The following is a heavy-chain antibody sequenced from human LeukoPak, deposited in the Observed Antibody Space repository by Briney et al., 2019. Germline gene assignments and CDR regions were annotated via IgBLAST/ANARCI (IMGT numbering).Heavy chain of an antibody. CDR2: IYSGGST. Sequence: GGSLRLSCAASGFTVSSNYMSWVRQAPGKGLEWVSVIYSGGSTYYADSVKGRFTISRDNSKNPLYLQMNSLRAEDTAVYYCARVRADYGSGSSFDYWGQGTLVTVSS. J-gene: IGHJ4*02. CDR3: ARVRADYGSGSSFDY. CDR1: GFTVSSNY. D-gene: IGHD3-10*01. V-gene: IGHV3-53*01.